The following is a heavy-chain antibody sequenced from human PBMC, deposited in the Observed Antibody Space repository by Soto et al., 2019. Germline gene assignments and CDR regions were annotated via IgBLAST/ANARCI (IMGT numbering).Heavy chain of an antibody. CDR3: SRVGNSSYSSSFNWFDP. CDR1: GFTFSSYG. Sequence: PVGSLRLSCEASGFTFSSYGMSWVHQAPGKGLEWVSTISASSGSTFYADSVKGRFTISRDNSKNTLYLQMSSLRAEDTAVYYCSRVGNSSYSSSFNWFDPWGQGTLVTVSS. CDR2: ISASSGST. D-gene: IGHD6-13*01. J-gene: IGHJ5*02. V-gene: IGHV3-23*01.